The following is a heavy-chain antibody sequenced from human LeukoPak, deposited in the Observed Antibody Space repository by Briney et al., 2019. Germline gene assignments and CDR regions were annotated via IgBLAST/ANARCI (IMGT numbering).Heavy chain of an antibody. D-gene: IGHD3-3*01. Sequence: GGSLRLSCAASGFTFDDYAMHWVRQAPGKGLEWVSGISWNSGSIGYADSVKGRFTISRDNAKNSLYLQMNSLRAEDTALYYCAKATREWLPHPDAFDIWGQGTMVTVSS. CDR1: GFTFDDYA. J-gene: IGHJ3*02. CDR3: AKATREWLPHPDAFDI. CDR2: ISWNSGSI. V-gene: IGHV3-9*01.